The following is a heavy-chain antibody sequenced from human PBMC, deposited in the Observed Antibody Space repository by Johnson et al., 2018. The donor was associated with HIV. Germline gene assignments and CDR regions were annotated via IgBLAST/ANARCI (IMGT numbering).Heavy chain of an antibody. CDR2: ISYDGSNK. V-gene: IGHV3-30-3*01. CDR3: ARRWELLKTTDAFDI. D-gene: IGHD1-26*01. CDR1: GFTFSSYA. J-gene: IGHJ3*02. Sequence: QVQLVESGGGVVQPGRSLRLSCAVSGFTFSSYAMHWVRQAPGKGLEWVAAISYDGSNKYYADSVKGRFTISRDNSKNTLYLQMNSLRAEDTAVYYCARRWELLKTTDAFDIWGQGTMVTVSS.